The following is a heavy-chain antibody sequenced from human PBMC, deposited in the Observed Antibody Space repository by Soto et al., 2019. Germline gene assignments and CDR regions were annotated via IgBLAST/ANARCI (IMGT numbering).Heavy chain of an antibody. Sequence: ASVKVSCKASGYMFITHGISWVRQAPGQGLEWMGWVSAYSGNTDYAQKFQGRVTMTRDTSTSTAYMELRSLTSDDTAVYYCAREEGREALDYWGQGTLVTVSS. V-gene: IGHV1-18*01. J-gene: IGHJ4*02. CDR3: AREEGREALDY. CDR1: GYMFITHG. CDR2: VSAYSGNT. D-gene: IGHD1-26*01.